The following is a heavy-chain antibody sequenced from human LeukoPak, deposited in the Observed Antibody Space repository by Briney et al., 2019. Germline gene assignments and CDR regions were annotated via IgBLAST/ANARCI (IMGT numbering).Heavy chain of an antibody. J-gene: IGHJ4*02. V-gene: IGHV3-20*01. D-gene: IGHD3-22*01. CDR1: GFTFDDYG. Sequence: GGSLRLSCAASGFTFDDYGMSWVRQAPGKGLEWVSGINWNGGSTGYADSVKGRFTISRDNAKNSLYLQMNSLRAEDTALYHCARDRRYYDSSARGPFDYWGQGTLVTVSS. CDR3: ARDRRYYDSSARGPFDY. CDR2: INWNGGST.